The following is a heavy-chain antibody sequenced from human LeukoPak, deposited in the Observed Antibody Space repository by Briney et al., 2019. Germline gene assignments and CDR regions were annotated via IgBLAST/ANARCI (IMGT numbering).Heavy chain of an antibody. CDR3: AKRDLTTEFDY. D-gene: IGHD4-17*01. CDR1: GFTFSTYG. CDR2: IQPDGNEK. J-gene: IGHJ4*02. Sequence: GGSLRLSCAASGFTFSTYGMHWVRQAPGKGLEWVALIQPDGNEKYYADSVKGRFTISRDNSKNTVSLQMNSLRSDDTAVYYCAKRDLTTEFDYWGQGTLVTVS. V-gene: IGHV3-30*02.